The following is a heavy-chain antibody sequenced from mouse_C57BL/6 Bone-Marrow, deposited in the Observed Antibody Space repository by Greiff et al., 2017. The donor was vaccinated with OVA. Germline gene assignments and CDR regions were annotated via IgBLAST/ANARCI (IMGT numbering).Heavy chain of an antibody. V-gene: IGHV2-9*01. CDR3: AKHSRRSYGSTYWYFDV. CDR2: IWGGGST. D-gene: IGHD1-1*01. CDR1: GFSLTSYG. Sequence: VKLVESGPGLVAPSQSLSITCTVSGFSLTSYGVDWVRQPPGKGLEWLGVIWGGGSTNYNSALMSRLSISKDNSKSQVFLKMNSLQTDDTAMYYCAKHSRRSYGSTYWYFDVWGTGTTVTVSS. J-gene: IGHJ1*03.